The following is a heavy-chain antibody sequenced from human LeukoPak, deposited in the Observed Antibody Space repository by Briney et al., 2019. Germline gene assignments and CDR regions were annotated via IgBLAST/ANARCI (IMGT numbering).Heavy chain of an antibody. CDR3: ARGSDGWFAFDY. D-gene: IGHD6-19*01. V-gene: IGHV3-66*01. J-gene: IGHJ4*02. CDR2: IYSTGGK. CDR1: EFTVSTNY. Sequence: GGSLRLSCAASEFTVSTNYMTWVRQAPGKGLEWVSIIYSTGGKYYADSVKGRFTISRDNSKHTLYLKMNSLRGDDTAVYYCARGSDGWFAFDYWGQGILVSVS.